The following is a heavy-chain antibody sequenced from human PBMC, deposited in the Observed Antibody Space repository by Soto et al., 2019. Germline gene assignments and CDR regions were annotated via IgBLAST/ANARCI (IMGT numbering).Heavy chain of an antibody. Sequence: GGSLRLSCVVSGFTLSNYAMHWVRQAPGKGLEWMAFISFDARNRDYADSVKGRFTISRDDSNNTLYLQLNSLRVDDTAVYYCARALNKRTGWYPFEYWGQGTLVTVSS. CDR1: GFTLSNYA. CDR3: ARALNKRTGWYPFEY. D-gene: IGHD6-19*01. J-gene: IGHJ4*02. V-gene: IGHV3-30*04. CDR2: ISFDARNR.